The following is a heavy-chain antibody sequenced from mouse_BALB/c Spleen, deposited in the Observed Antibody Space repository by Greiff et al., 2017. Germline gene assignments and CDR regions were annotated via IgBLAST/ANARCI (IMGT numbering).Heavy chain of an antibody. V-gene: IGHV5-17*02. D-gene: IGHD2-1*01. CDR2: ISSGSSTI. CDR1: GFTFSSFG. CDR3: ARYGNYEYFDV. J-gene: IGHJ1*01. Sequence: DVMLVESGGGLVQPGGSRKLSCAASGFTFSSFGMHWVRQAPEKGLEWVAYISSGSSTIYYADTVKGRFTISRDNPKNTLFLHMTSLRSEDTAMYYCARYGNYEYFDVWGAGTTVTVSS.